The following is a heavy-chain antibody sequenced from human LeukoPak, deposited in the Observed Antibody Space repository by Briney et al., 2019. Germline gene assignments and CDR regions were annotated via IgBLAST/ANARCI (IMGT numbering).Heavy chain of an antibody. CDR2: IKQDGSEK. CDR3: ARRGYSGSAYAFDI. CDR1: GFTFSSYW. Sequence: PGGSLRLSCAASGFTFSSYWMSWVRQAPGKGLEWVANIKQDGSEKYYVDSVKGRFTISRDNAKNLLYLQMNSLRAEDTAVYYCARRGYSGSAYAFDIWGQGTMVTVSS. J-gene: IGHJ3*02. D-gene: IGHD5-12*01. V-gene: IGHV3-7*01.